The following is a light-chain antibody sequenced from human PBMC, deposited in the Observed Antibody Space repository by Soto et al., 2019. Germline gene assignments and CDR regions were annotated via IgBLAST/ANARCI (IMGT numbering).Light chain of an antibody. J-gene: IGKJ1*01. V-gene: IGKV3-20*01. CDR3: QQYGSSPRT. Sequence: EIVLTQSPGTLSLSPGEGATLSCRASESVSSNYLAWYQLKPGQAPRLLIYGTSIRAAGIPDRFSGSGSGTDFTLTSSRLDPEDFAVYFCQQYGSSPRTFGQWTEVEIK. CDR2: GTS. CDR1: ESVSSNY.